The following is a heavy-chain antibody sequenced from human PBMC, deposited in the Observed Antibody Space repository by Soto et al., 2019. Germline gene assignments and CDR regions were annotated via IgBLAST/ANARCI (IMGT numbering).Heavy chain of an antibody. Sequence: QVQLVESGGGVVQPGRSLRLSCEASGFTYSSYDIHWVRQAPGKGLEWVAFISYDGRNKYYTDSVKGRFTISRDNSKNPLYLQMDSLRPEDTAVYYCAKGVSGQLCFDHWGQGTLVTVSS. CDR3: AKGVSGQLCFDH. V-gene: IGHV3-30*18. CDR1: GFTYSSYD. J-gene: IGHJ4*02. D-gene: IGHD5-18*01. CDR2: ISYDGRNK.